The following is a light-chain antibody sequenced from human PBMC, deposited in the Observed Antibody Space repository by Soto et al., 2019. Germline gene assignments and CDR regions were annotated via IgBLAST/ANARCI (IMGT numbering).Light chain of an antibody. Sequence: EIVLTQSPGTLSLSPGERATLSCRASQSVSSSYLAWYQQKPGQAPRLLIYGAFNRATGIPDRFSGSASGTDFTLTFSSLEPEDFAVYYCQQYGDSPATFGPGTKVDIK. CDR3: QQYGDSPAT. V-gene: IGKV3-20*01. CDR1: QSVSSSY. CDR2: GAF. J-gene: IGKJ3*01.